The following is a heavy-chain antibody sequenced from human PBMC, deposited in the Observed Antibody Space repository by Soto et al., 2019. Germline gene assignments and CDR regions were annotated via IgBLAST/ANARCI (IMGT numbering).Heavy chain of an antibody. V-gene: IGHV1-46*01. J-gene: IGHJ6*02. CDR1: GYTFTSYY. CDR3: ARAYQQLVPNYYYYGMDV. Sequence: ASVKVSCKASGYTFTSYYMHWVRQAPGQGLEWMGIINPSGGSTSYAQKFQGRVTMTRDTSTSTVYMELSSLRSEDTAVYYCARAYQQLVPNYYYYGMDVWSQGTTVTVSS. CDR2: INPSGGST. D-gene: IGHD6-13*01.